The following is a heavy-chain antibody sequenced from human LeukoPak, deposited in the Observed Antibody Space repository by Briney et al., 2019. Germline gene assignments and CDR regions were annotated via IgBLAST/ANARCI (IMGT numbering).Heavy chain of an antibody. Sequence: PSGTLSLTCAVSGGSISSSNWWSWVRQPPGKGLEWIGEIYHSWSTNYNPSLKSRVTISVDKSKNQFSLKLSSVTAADTAVYYCARNYYDSSDDEQYFDYWGQGTLVTVSS. J-gene: IGHJ4*02. CDR1: GGSISSSNW. CDR3: ARNYYDSSDDEQYFDY. D-gene: IGHD3-22*01. V-gene: IGHV4-4*02. CDR2: IYHSWST.